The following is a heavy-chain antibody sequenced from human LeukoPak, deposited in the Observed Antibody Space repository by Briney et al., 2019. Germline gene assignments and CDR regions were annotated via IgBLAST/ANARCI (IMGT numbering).Heavy chain of an antibody. CDR3: ARQWLQDAFDI. Sequence: ASVKVSCKTSGCTFNRYAISWVRQAPGQGLEWMGGIIPMSGTVKYAQEFQGRVTITADESTSTAYMELSSLRAEDTAVYYCARQWLQDAFDIWGQGTMVTVSS. CDR2: IIPMSGTV. V-gene: IGHV1-69*13. D-gene: IGHD3-22*01. CDR1: GCTFNRYA. J-gene: IGHJ3*02.